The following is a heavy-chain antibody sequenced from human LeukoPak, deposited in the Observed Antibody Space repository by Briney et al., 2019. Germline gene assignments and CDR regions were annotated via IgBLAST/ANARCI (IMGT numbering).Heavy chain of an antibody. CDR1: GYTFTSYG. D-gene: IGHD1-26*01. CDR3: ARDTVGATTHWFDP. Sequence: GASVKVSCKASGYTFTSYGISWVRQAPGQGLEWMGWISAYNGNTNYAQKLQGRVTTTTDTSTSTAYMELRSLRSDDTAVYYCARDTVGATTHWFDPWGQGTLVTVSS. J-gene: IGHJ5*02. V-gene: IGHV1-18*01. CDR2: ISAYNGNT.